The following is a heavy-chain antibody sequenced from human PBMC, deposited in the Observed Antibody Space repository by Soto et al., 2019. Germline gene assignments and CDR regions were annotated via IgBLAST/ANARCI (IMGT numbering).Heavy chain of an antibody. CDR2: INPNSGGT. D-gene: IGHD3-22*01. V-gene: IGHV1-2*02. CDR1: GYTFTGYY. CDR3: ARSSQIGGIVVVITTPLGY. Sequence: ASVKLSCKASGYTFTGYYMHWVRQAPGQGLEWMGWINPNSGGTNYAQKFQGRVTMTRDTSISTAYMELSRLRSDDTAVYYCARSSQIGGIVVVITTPLGYWGQGTLVTSPQ. J-gene: IGHJ4*02.